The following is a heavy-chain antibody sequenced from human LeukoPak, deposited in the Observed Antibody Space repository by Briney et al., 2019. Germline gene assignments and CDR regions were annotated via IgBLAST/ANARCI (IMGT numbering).Heavy chain of an antibody. CDR3: AREAKGLAYYYGSGSYYKSDDY. CDR1: GGSISSSSYY. J-gene: IGHJ4*02. CDR2: IYYSGST. V-gene: IGHV4-39*02. Sequence: SETLSLTCTVSGGSISSSSYYWGWIRQPPGKGLEWIGSIYYSGSTYYNPSLKSRVTISVDTSKNQFSLKLSSVTAADTAVYYCAREAKGLAYYYGSGSYYKSDDYWGQGTLVTVSS. D-gene: IGHD3-10*01.